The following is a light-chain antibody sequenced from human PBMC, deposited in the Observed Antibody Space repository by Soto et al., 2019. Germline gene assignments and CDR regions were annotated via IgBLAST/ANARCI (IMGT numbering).Light chain of an antibody. CDR3: QQYYSTPLLT. J-gene: IGKJ4*01. V-gene: IGKV4-1*01. CDR1: QSVLYSSNNKNY. CDR2: WAS. Sequence: DIVMTQSPDSLAVSLGERATINCKSSQSVLYSSNNKNYLAWYQQKPGQPPKLLIYWASTRESGVPDRFSGSGSVTYFTLTISSLQAEDVAVYYCQQYYSTPLLTFGGGTKVEIK.